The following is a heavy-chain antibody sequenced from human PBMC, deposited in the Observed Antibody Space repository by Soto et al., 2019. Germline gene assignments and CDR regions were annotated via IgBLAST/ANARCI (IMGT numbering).Heavy chain of an antibody. CDR1: GFTFSTYA. CDR2: ISGSGGST. CDR3: AKGRTAMVTKNYGMDV. V-gene: IGHV3-23*01. D-gene: IGHD5-18*01. J-gene: IGHJ6*02. Sequence: PGGSLRLSCSASGFTFSTYAMSWVRQAPGKGLEWVSAISGSGGSTYYADSVKGRFTISRDNSKNTLYLQMNSLRAEDTAVYYCAKGRTAMVTKNYGMDVWGQGTPVTVSS.